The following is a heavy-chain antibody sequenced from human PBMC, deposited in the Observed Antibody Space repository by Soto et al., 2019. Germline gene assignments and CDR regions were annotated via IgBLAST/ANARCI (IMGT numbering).Heavy chain of an antibody. J-gene: IGHJ1*01. D-gene: IGHD3-22*01. CDR1: GGSISSTTYY. V-gene: IGHV4-39*01. Sequence: SETLSLTCAVSGGSISSTTYYWAWIRQPPGKGLEWVATIYYSGATYYNPSLKSRLTISVDTSKNQFSLRLSSVTAADTAMYYCARYYDTSNRPYFHHWGQGTRVTVSS. CDR3: ARYYDTSNRPYFHH. CDR2: IYYSGAT.